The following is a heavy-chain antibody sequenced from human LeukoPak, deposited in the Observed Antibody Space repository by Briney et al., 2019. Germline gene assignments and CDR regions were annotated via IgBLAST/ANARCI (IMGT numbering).Heavy chain of an antibody. CDR1: GFTFSSYA. CDR3: AKSSISHYGGNGFDL. D-gene: IGHD4-17*01. Sequence: GGSLRLSCSASGFTFSSYARRWVRQAPGKGLEWVSGINRSGGSTYYADSVRVRFTISRDNAKNTLDLQMHSLRAEDTAVYYCAKSSISHYGGNGFDLWGQGTMVTVSS. J-gene: IGHJ3*01. CDR2: INRSGGST. V-gene: IGHV3-23*01.